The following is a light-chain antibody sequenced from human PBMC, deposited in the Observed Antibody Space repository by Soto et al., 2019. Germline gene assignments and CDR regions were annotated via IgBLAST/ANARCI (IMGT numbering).Light chain of an antibody. J-gene: IGKJ5*01. CDR1: QGISSY. Sequence: DIQLTQSPSFLSASVGDKVTITCRASQGISSYLAWYQQKPGKAPKLLIYAASTLQSGVPSRFSGSGSGTEFTLTISSLQPEDFATYYCQQFNTYLSITFGQGTRLEI. CDR3: QQFNTYLSIT. V-gene: IGKV1-9*01. CDR2: AAS.